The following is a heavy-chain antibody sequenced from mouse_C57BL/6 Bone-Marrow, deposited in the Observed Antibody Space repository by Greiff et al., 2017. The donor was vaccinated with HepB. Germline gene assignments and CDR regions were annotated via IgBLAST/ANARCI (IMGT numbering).Heavy chain of an antibody. D-gene: IGHD1-1*01. J-gene: IGHJ1*03. CDR2: IDPENGDT. V-gene: IGHV14-4*01. CDR3: TRGWTTVVATKWYFDV. Sequence: VQLQQSGAELVRPGASVKLSCTASGFNIKDDYMHWVKQRPEQGLEWIGWIDPENGDTEYASKFQGKATITADTSSNTADLQLSSLTSEDTAVYYCTRGWTTVVATKWYFDVWGTGTTVTVSS. CDR1: GFNIKDDY.